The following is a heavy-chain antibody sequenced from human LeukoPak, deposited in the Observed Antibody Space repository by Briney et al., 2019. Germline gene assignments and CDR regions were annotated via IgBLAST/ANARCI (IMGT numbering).Heavy chain of an antibody. CDR2: IYYSGTT. D-gene: IGHD3-9*01. CDR3: ARLKFDVLTGYYEALDY. J-gene: IGHJ4*02. V-gene: IGHV4-59*08. Sequence: SETLSLTCTVSGDSLINFYWSWIRQPPGKGLEWIGYIYYSGTTNYNPSLKSRVTMSVDTSKNQFSLKLGSVTAADTAVYYCARLKFDVLTGYYEALDYWGQGTLVTVSS. CDR1: GDSLINFY.